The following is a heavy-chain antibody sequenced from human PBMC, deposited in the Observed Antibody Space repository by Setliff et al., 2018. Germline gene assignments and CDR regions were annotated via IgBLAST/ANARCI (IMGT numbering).Heavy chain of an antibody. Sequence: PSETLSLTCTVSGGSISNYYWSWIRQPPGKGLEWIVYIYYTGNTNSIPSLKSRVTISVDTSKNQFSLKLSSVTAADTAVYYCARHHAQYYSDSSGYFYEDWYFDLWGRGTLVTVSS. J-gene: IGHJ2*01. CDR2: IYYTGNT. CDR3: ARHHAQYYSDSSGYFYEDWYFDL. D-gene: IGHD3-22*01. CDR1: GGSISNYY. V-gene: IGHV4-59*08.